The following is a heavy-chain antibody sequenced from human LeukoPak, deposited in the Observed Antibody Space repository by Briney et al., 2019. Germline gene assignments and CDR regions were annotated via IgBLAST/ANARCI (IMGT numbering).Heavy chain of an antibody. CDR2: INSDGSTT. CDR1: GFTFSSYW. D-gene: IGHD3-10*01. CDR3: ARAFGGFDY. V-gene: IGHV3-74*01. Sequence: GGSLRLSCAASGFTFSSYWMHWVRQAPGKGLVWVSRINSDGSTTNYADSVKGRFTISRDNAKSTLYLQMNSLRAEDTAAYYCARAFGGFDYWGQGTLVTVSS. J-gene: IGHJ4*02.